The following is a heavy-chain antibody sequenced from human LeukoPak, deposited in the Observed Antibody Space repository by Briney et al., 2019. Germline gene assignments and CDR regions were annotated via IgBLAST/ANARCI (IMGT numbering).Heavy chain of an antibody. CDR3: ARKSGSGSYFLDAFDI. Sequence: SETLSLTCTVSGGSISSYYWSWIRQPPGKGLEWIGYIYYSGSTNYNPSLKSRVTISVDTSKNQFSLKLSSVTAADTAVYYCARKSGSGSYFLDAFDIWGQGTTVTVSS. D-gene: IGHD1-26*01. V-gene: IGHV4-59*12. J-gene: IGHJ3*02. CDR2: IYYSGST. CDR1: GGSISSYY.